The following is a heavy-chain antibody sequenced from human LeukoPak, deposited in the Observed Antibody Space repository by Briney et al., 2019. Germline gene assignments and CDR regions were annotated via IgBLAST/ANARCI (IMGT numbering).Heavy chain of an antibody. D-gene: IGHD2-21*01. Sequence: SETLSLTCTVSGGSISSSSYYWGWIRQPPGKGLEWIGSIYYSGSTYYNPSLKSRVTISVYTSKNQFSLKLSSVTAADTAVYYCARLYDAGTYCGGDCYLSAPWGQGTLVTVSS. CDR1: GGSISSSSYY. CDR2: IYYSGST. CDR3: ARLYDAGTYCGGDCYLSAP. J-gene: IGHJ5*02. V-gene: IGHV4-39*01.